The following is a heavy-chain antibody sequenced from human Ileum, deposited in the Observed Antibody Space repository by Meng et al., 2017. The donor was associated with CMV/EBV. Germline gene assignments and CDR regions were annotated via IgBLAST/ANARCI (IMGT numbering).Heavy chain of an antibody. Sequence: GGSLRLSCAASGFTFSGYWMTWVRQAPGKGLEWVANIKLGGSEKYYVDSVKGRFTISRDDAKNSVYLQMNSLRPEDSAVYFCARLLDYYFFNYWGQGTLVTVSS. CDR3: ARLLDYYFFNY. CDR1: GFTFSGYW. D-gene: IGHD2-15*01. J-gene: IGHJ4*02. V-gene: IGHV3-7*01. CDR2: IKLGGSEK.